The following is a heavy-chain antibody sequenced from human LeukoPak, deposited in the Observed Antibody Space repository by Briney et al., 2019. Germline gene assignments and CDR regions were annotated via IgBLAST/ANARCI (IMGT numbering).Heavy chain of an antibody. CDR3: AKDSDDSPHFDY. Sequence: GGSLRLSCAASGFTFSSYGMHWVRQAPGKGLEWVAVIWYDGSNKYYADSVKGRFTISRDNSKNTLYLQMNSLRAEDTAVYYCAKDSDDSPHFDYWGQGTLVTVSS. CDR1: GFTFSSYG. V-gene: IGHV3-30*02. CDR2: IWYDGSNK. J-gene: IGHJ4*02. D-gene: IGHD2-15*01.